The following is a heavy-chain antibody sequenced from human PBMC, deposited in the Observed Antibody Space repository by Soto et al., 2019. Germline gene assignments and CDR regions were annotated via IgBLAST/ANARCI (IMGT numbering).Heavy chain of an antibody. CDR1: GFTFSSYA. J-gene: IGHJ6*02. CDR3: ARGYDFWSGYYYPYGMDV. CDR2: ISYDGSNK. D-gene: IGHD3-3*01. V-gene: IGHV3-30-3*01. Sequence: PGGSLRLSCAASGFTFSSYAMHWVRQAPGKGLEWVAVISYDGSNKNHADTVKGRFTISRDNSKNTLYLQMNSLRAVDTAVYYCARGYDFWSGYYYPYGMDVWGQGTTVTVSS.